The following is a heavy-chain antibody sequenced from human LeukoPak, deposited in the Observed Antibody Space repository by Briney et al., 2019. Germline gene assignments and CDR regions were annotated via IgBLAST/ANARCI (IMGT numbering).Heavy chain of an antibody. CDR1: GYTFTSYG. J-gene: IGHJ1*01. CDR2: ISAYNGNT. D-gene: IGHD2-21*02. CDR3: AREPTAPTSSAEYFQH. Sequence: ASVKVFCKASGYTFTSYGISWVRQAPGQGLEWMGWISAYNGNTNYAQKLQGRVTMTTDTSTSTAYMELRSLRSDDTAVYYCAREPTAPTSSAEYFQHWGQGTLVTVSS. V-gene: IGHV1-18*01.